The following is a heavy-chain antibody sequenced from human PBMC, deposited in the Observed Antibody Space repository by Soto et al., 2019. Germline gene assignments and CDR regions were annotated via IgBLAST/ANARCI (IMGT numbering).Heavy chain of an antibody. J-gene: IGHJ5*01. CDR1: GYTFTSYG. CDR3: ECSARQTVPGEWFDS. Sequence: ASVKVSCKASGYTFTSYGISWVRQAPGQGLEWMGWISAYNGNTNYAQKLQGRVTMTTDTSTSTAYMELRSLRSDDTAVYYCECSARQTVPGEWFDSWGQGTLVTVSS. V-gene: IGHV1-18*01. CDR2: ISAYNGNT.